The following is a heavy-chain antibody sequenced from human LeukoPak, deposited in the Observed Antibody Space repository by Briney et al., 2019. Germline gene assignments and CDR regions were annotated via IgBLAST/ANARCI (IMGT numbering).Heavy chain of an antibody. CDR1: GGSISSYY. V-gene: IGHV4-59*08. CDR2: IYYGGST. Sequence: SETLSLTCTVSGGSISSYYWSWIRQPPGKGLEWIGYIYYGGSTNYNPSLKSRVTISVDTSKNQFSLKLSSVTAADTAVYYCARHDSSGQDAFDIWGQGTMVTVSS. D-gene: IGHD6-19*01. CDR3: ARHDSSGQDAFDI. J-gene: IGHJ3*02.